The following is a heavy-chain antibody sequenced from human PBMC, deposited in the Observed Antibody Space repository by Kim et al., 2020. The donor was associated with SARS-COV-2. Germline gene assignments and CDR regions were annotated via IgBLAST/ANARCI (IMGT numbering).Heavy chain of an antibody. V-gene: IGHV3-30*18. CDR2: ISYDGSNK. Sequence: GGSLRLSCAASGFTFSTYGMHWVRQAPGKGLEWVAVISYDGSNKYYADSVKGRFTISRDNFKNTLYLQMNSLRAEDTAVYYCAKSVVRGVIISVYYGMD. J-gene: IGHJ6*01. D-gene: IGHD3-10*01. CDR1: GFTFSTYG. CDR3: AKSVVRGVIISVYYGMD.